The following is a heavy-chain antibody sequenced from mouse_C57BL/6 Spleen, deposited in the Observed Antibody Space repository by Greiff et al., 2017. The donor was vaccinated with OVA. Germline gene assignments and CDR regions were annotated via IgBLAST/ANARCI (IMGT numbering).Heavy chain of an antibody. D-gene: IGHD2-4*01. V-gene: IGHV1-69*01. Sequence: QVQLQQPGAELVMPGASVKLSCKASGYTFTSYWMHWVKQRPGQGLEWIGEIDPSDIYTNYNQKFKGKSTLTVDKSSSTAYMQLSSLTSEDSAVYYCARRLPGYYYAMDYWGQGTSVTVSS. J-gene: IGHJ4*01. CDR3: ARRLPGYYYAMDY. CDR2: IDPSDIYT. CDR1: GYTFTSYW.